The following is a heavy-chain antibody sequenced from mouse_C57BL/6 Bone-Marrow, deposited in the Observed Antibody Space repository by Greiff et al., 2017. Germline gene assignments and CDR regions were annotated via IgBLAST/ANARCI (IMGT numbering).Heavy chain of an antibody. D-gene: IGHD1-1*01. J-gene: IGHJ3*01. CDR3: ARSKDYGSSLFAY. Sequence: VQLQQPGAELVKPGASVKLSCKASGYTFTSYWMHWVKQRPGPGLEWIGMIHPNSGSTNYNEKFKSKATLTVDKSSSTAYMQLSSLTSEDSAVYYCARSKDYGSSLFAYWGQGTLVTVSA. CDR1: GYTFTSYW. CDR2: IHPNSGST. V-gene: IGHV1-64*01.